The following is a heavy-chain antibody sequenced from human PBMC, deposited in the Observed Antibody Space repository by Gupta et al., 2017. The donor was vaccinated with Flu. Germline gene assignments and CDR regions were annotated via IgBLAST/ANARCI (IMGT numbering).Heavy chain of an antibody. Sequence: EVQLVESGGGLVQPGGSLRLSCAASGFTFSSYSMNWVRQAPGKGLEWVSYISSSSSTIYYADSVKGRFTISRDNAKNSLYLQMNSLRDEDTAVYYCARDPPHIYCSGGSCYFDYWGQGTLVTVSS. V-gene: IGHV3-48*02. D-gene: IGHD2-15*01. CDR2: ISSSSSTI. CDR3: ARDPPHIYCSGGSCYFDY. CDR1: GFTFSSYS. J-gene: IGHJ4*02.